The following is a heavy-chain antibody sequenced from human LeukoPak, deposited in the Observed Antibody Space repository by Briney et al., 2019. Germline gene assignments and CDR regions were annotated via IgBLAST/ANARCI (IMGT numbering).Heavy chain of an antibody. D-gene: IGHD1-7*01. CDR2: IRSDGSHI. J-gene: IGHJ4*02. CDR3: LREVDWKYAFDY. Sequence: PGGSLRLSCAASGFSFSTFVVHWVRQAPGKGLEWVAVIRSDGSHISYVDPVKGRFTISRDNSNNMLYLQMSSLRAEDTALYYCLREVDWKYAFDYWGRGTPVTVSS. V-gene: IGHV3-33*01. CDR1: GFSFSTFV.